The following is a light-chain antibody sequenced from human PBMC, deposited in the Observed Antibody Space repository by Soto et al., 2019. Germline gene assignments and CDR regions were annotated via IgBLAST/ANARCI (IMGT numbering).Light chain of an antibody. CDR1: QGISSY. CDR3: QRLNTYPWT. CDR2: AAS. J-gene: IGKJ1*01. V-gene: IGKV1-9*01. Sequence: DIQLTQSPSFLSASVGDRVTITCRASQGISSYLAWYHQKPGKAPKLLIYAASTLQSGVPSRFSGSGSGTEFTLTISSLQPEDFSTYYFQRLNTYPWTFGQGTKVEIK.